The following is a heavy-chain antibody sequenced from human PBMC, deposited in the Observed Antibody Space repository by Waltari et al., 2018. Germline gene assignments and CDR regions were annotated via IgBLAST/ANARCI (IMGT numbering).Heavy chain of an antibody. V-gene: IGHV1-2*02. D-gene: IGHD7-27*01. CDR2: INPRRCDT. J-gene: IGHJ5*02. CDR3: SRFDPGLKRQPVGIDP. CDR1: GYTFTDYY. Sequence: QVQLVQSGAEVKKPGASIIISCRTSGYTFTDYYMHWVRQAPGQGLEWMGCINPRRCDTKYAQKFQGRVTLTRDTSMNTAYMEVRSLRFDDTAVYYCSRFDPGLKRQPVGIDPWGQGTLIIVSS.